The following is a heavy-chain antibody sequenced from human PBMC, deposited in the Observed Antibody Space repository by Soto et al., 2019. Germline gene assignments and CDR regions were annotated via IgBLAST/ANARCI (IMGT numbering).Heavy chain of an antibody. CDR3: AVRVARGYSYGFDY. CDR1: GGSIISYY. J-gene: IGHJ4*02. D-gene: IGHD5-18*01. Sequence: QVQLQESGPGLVKPSETLSLTCTVSGGSIISYYWSWIRQPPGKGLEWIGYIYYSGSTNYNPSLKSRLTISVDTSKNQFSLKLSSLTAADTAVYYCAVRVARGYSYGFDYWGQGTLVTVSS. V-gene: IGHV4-59*01. CDR2: IYYSGST.